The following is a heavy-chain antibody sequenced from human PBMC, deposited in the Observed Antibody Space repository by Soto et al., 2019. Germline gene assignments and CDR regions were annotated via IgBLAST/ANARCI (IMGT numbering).Heavy chain of an antibody. J-gene: IGHJ6*03. CDR3: AGEDYYYMDV. Sequence: SETLSLTCTVSGGSISSFYWSWIRQPPGKGLEWIGYIYYSGSTNYNPSLKSRVTISVDTSKNQFSLKLSSVTAADTAVYYCAGEDYYYMDVWGKGTTVTVSS. CDR1: GGSISSFY. V-gene: IGHV4-59*01. CDR2: IYYSGST.